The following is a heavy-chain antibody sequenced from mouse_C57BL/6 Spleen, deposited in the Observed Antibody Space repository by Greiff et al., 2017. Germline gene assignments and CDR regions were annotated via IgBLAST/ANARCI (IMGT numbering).Heavy chain of an antibody. V-gene: IGHV1-82*01. CDR2: IYPGDGDT. J-gene: IGHJ4*01. Sequence: QVQLQQSGPELVKPGASVKISCKASGYAFSSSWMNWVKQRPGKGLEWIRRIYPGDGDTNYNGKFKGKATLTADKSSSTAYMQLSSLTSEDSAVYFCARRMGRTYYAMDYWGQGTSVTVSS. CDR1: GYAFSSSW. D-gene: IGHD2-3*01. CDR3: ARRMGRTYYAMDY.